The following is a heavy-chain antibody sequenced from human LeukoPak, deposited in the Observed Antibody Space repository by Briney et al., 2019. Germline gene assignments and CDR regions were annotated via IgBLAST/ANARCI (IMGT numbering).Heavy chain of an antibody. CDR2: IIPIFGTA. Sequence: SVKVSCKASGGTFSSYAISWVRQAPGQGLEWMGGIIPIFGTANYAQKFQGRVTITADESTNTVYMELSSLRSEDTAVYYCARGPSITMVRGGQWYYYMDVWGKGTTVTISS. J-gene: IGHJ6*03. CDR1: GGTFSSYA. D-gene: IGHD3-10*01. CDR3: ARGPSITMVRGGQWYYYMDV. V-gene: IGHV1-69*13.